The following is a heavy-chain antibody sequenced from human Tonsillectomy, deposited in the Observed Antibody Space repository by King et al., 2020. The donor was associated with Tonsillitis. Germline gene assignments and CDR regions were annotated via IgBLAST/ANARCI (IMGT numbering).Heavy chain of an antibody. CDR2: ISSSSSYI. Sequence: VQLVESWGGLVKPGGSMRLSCAASGFTFSSYSMNWVRQAPGQGPEWASSISSSSSYIFYADSVKGRFTISRDNAKNSLFLQMNSLRAEDTAVYYCARGGAGTTVEIDYWGQGTLVTVSS. J-gene: IGHJ4*02. V-gene: IGHV3-21*01. CDR3: ARGGAGTTVEIDY. D-gene: IGHD1-1*01. CDR1: GFTFSSYS.